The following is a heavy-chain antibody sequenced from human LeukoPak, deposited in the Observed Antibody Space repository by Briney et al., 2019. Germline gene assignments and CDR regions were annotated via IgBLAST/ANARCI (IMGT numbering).Heavy chain of an antibody. V-gene: IGHV4-59*12. CDR2: IYHSGST. CDR3: ARDGSYYSFYYFDY. J-gene: IGHJ4*02. D-gene: IGHD1-26*01. CDR1: GGSISSYY. Sequence: SETLSLTCTVSGGSISSYYWSWIRQPPGKGLEWIGEIYHSGSTNYNPSLKSRVTISVDKSKNQFSLKLSSVTAADTAVYYCARDGSYYSFYYFDYWGQGTLVTVSS.